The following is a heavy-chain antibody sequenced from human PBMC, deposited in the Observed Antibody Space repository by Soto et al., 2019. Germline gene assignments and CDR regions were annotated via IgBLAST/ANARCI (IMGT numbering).Heavy chain of an antibody. J-gene: IGHJ4*02. CDR3: ARLETSMVIDY. CDR2: IYYSGSP. V-gene: IGHV4-39*01. CDR1: GGSISSSSYY. Sequence: SETLSLSCTVSGGSISSSSYYWGWIRRPPEKGLEWIGSIYYSGSPYYNPSLKSRVTISVDTSKNQFSLKLSSVTAADTAVYYCARLETSMVIDYWGQGTLVTVSS. D-gene: IGHD5-18*01.